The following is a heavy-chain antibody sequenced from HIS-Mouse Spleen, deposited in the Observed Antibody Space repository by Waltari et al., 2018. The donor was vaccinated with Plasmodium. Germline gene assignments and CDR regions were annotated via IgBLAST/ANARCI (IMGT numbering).Heavy chain of an antibody. CDR3: ASKRYGDYYFDY. D-gene: IGHD4-17*01. CDR1: GYSISSGYY. Sequence: QVQLQESGPGLVKPSETLSLTCTVSGYSISSGYYWGWIRQPPGKGLEWIGSIYHGGGTAYNPALKRRVTISVDTSKNQFSLKRSSVTAADTAVYYCASKRYGDYYFDYWGQGTLVTVSS. J-gene: IGHJ4*02. CDR2: IYHGGGT. V-gene: IGHV4-38-2*02.